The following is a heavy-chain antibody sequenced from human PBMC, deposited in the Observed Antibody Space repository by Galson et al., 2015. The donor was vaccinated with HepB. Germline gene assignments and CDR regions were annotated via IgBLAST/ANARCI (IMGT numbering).Heavy chain of an antibody. D-gene: IGHD3-3*01. V-gene: IGHV1-24*01. J-gene: IGHJ4*02. CDR2: FDPEDGET. CDR3: AAYDPSRGFDY. CDR1: GGTFSSYA. Sequence: SVKVSCKASGGTFSSYAISWVRQAPGKGLEWMGGFDPEDGETIYAQKFQGRVTMTEDTSTDTAYMELSSLRSEDTAVYYCAAYDPSRGFDYWGQGTLVTVSS.